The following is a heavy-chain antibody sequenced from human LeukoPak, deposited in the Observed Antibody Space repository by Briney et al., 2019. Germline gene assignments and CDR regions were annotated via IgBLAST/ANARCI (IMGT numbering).Heavy chain of an antibody. D-gene: IGHD2-2*01. CDR1: GFTFSSYS. CDR3: AREYCSSTSCEEDY. V-gene: IGHV3-21*01. Sequence: EGSLRLSCAASGFTFSSYSMNWVRQAPGKGLEWVSSISSSSSYIYYADSVKGRFTISRDNAKNSLYLQMNSLRAEDTAVYYCAREYCSSTSCEEDYWGQGTLVTVSS. J-gene: IGHJ4*02. CDR2: ISSSSSYI.